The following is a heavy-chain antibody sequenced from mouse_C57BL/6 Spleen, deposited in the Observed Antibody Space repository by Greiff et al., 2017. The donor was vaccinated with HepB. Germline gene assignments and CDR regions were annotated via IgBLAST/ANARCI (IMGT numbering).Heavy chain of an antibody. J-gene: IGHJ4*01. Sequence: QVQLQQSGAELARPGASVKLSCKASGYTFTSYGISWVKQRTGQGLEWIGEIYPRSGNTYYNEKFKGKATLTADKSSSTAYMELRSLTSEDSAVYFCARRGLTGTWDYAMDYWGQGTSVTVSS. CDR2: IYPRSGNT. CDR1: GYTFTSYG. D-gene: IGHD4-1*01. CDR3: ARRGLTGTWDYAMDY. V-gene: IGHV1-81*01.